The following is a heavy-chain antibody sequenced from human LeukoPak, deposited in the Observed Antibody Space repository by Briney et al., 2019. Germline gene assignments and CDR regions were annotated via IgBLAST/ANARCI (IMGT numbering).Heavy chain of an antibody. CDR3: AKFRWGDGYSYFDY. CDR2: IWYDGSNK. V-gene: IGHV3-33*06. Sequence: PGGSLRLSCAASGFTFSSYGMHWVRQAPGKGLEWVAVIWYDGSNKYYADSVKGRFTISRDNSKNTLYLQMNSLRVEDTAVYYCAKFRWGDGYSYFDYWGQGTLVTVSS. D-gene: IGHD5-24*01. CDR1: GFTFSSYG. J-gene: IGHJ4*02.